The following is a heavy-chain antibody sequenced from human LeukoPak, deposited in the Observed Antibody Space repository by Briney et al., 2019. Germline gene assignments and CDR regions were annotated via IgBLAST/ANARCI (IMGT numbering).Heavy chain of an antibody. CDR3: VRDFLGESGAGGC. V-gene: IGHV3-21*01. CDR2: ISPSGSST. J-gene: IGHJ4*02. Sequence: GGSLRLSCAASGFTFSSYTMNWVRQAPGKGPEWVSSISPSGSSTYNADSLRGRFTISRDNAKDSAFLQMNSLRGADTAVYYCVRDFLGESGAGGCWGQGTLVTVSS. CDR1: GFTFSSYT. D-gene: IGHD3-10*01.